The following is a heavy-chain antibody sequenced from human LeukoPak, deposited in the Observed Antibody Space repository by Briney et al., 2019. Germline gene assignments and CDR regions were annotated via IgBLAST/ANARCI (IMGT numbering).Heavy chain of an antibody. J-gene: IGHJ5*01. CDR1: GYTFTSYG. CDR3: AKVVGSAWYDY. Sequence: APVKPSCSASGYTFTSYGISWVRQSPGQGLEWMGWISVYIGNTNYAQKVKGRVTMTTDTSTSTAYMELGSLRSDDTAVYYCAKVVGSAWYDYWGQGTMVTVSS. D-gene: IGHD2-15*01. V-gene: IGHV1-18*01. CDR2: ISVYIGNT.